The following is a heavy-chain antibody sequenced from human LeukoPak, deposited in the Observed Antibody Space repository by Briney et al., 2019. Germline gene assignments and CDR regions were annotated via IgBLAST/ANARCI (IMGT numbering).Heavy chain of an antibody. V-gene: IGHV1-2*02. CDR2: ISPNSGCT. CDR3: ARADRLHGGPYLIGP. CDR1: GSSFTVSY. Sequence: SVKVSCKSAGSSFTVSYMHWLCQPHGPGIERMGWISPNSGCTTSAQRVQVRVTMTRDTSTTTVYMEVSWLTSDDTSIYYCARADRLHGGPYLIGPWGQGTLVTVSS. J-gene: IGHJ5*02. D-gene: IGHD2-21*01.